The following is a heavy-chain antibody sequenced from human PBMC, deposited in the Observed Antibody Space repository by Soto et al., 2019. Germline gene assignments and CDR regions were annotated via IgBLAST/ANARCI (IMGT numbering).Heavy chain of an antibody. Sequence: EVQLVDSGGGLVQPGGSLRLSCAASGFTFSSYWIHWVRQAPGEGLVWVSRIKGDGITTNYADSVNGRFTISRDYAKNTVCLQMNSLRAEDTAVYYCARGAFGAYYLDYWGQGTLVTVSS. D-gene: IGHD3-3*01. J-gene: IGHJ4*02. V-gene: IGHV3-74*01. CDR2: IKGDGITT. CDR1: GFTFSSYW. CDR3: ARGAFGAYYLDY.